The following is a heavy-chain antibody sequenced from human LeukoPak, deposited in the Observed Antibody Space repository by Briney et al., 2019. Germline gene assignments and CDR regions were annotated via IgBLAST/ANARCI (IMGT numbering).Heavy chain of an antibody. CDR3: ARVMVRGVIMGGFDY. CDR2: INPSGGST. J-gene: IGHJ4*02. Sequence: GASVKVSCKASGYTFTSYGISWVRQAPGQGLEWMGIINPSGGSTSYAQKFQGRVTMTRDTSTSTVYMELSSLRSEDTAVYYCARVMVRGVIMGGFDYWGQGTLVTVSS. V-gene: IGHV1-46*01. CDR1: GYTFTSYG. D-gene: IGHD3-10*01.